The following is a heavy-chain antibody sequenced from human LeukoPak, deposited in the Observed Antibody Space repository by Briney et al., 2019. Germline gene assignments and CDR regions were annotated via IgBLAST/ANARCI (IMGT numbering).Heavy chain of an antibody. CDR2: IYHSGST. V-gene: IGHV4-38-2*01. CDR3: ASMGYYDSNYMDV. D-gene: IGHD3-16*01. CDR1: GYSISSVCY. Sequence: SETLSLTCSVSGYSISSVCYGGWIRQPPGKGLEWIGSIYHSGSTSHNPSLKSPVTISVATSTTHFSLKLSTLTAAATAAYYCASMGYYDSNYMDVWGKGTTVTVSS. J-gene: IGHJ6*03.